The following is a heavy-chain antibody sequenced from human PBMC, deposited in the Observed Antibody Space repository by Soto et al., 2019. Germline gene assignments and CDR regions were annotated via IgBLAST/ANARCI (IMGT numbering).Heavy chain of an antibody. Sequence: GSLRLSCAASGFTFSSYGMHWVRQAPGKGLEWVAVIWYDGSNKYYADSVKGRFTISRDNSKNTLYLQMNSLRAEDTAVYYCARDVEMIVVVGAFDIWGQGTMVTVSS. D-gene: IGHD3-22*01. J-gene: IGHJ3*02. CDR3: ARDVEMIVVVGAFDI. CDR1: GFTFSSYG. CDR2: IWYDGSNK. V-gene: IGHV3-33*01.